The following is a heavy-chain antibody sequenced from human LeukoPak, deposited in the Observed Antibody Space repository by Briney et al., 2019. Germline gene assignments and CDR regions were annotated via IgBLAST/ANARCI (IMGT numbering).Heavy chain of an antibody. D-gene: IGHD4-17*01. CDR3: ARTVTTPQGYYYYGMDV. V-gene: IGHV4-59*12. J-gene: IGHJ6*02. Sequence: SETLSLTCTVSGGSISSYYWSWIRQPPGKGLEWIGYIYYSGSTNYNPSLKSRVTMSVDTSKNQFSLKLSSVTAADTAVYYCARTVTTPQGYYYYGMDVWGQGTTVTVSS. CDR1: GGSISSYY. CDR2: IYYSGST.